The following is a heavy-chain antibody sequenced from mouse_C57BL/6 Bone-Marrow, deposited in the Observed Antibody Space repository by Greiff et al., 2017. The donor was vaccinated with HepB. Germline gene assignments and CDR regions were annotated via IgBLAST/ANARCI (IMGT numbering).Heavy chain of an antibody. CDR2: ISSGGSYT. V-gene: IGHV5-6*01. D-gene: IGHD2-2*01. Sequence: EVKLVESGGDLVKPGGSLKLSCAASGFTFSSYGMSWVRQTPDKRLEWVATISSGGSYTYYPDSVKGRFTISRDDAKNTLYLQMSSLKSEDTAMYYCARHPYGYDEFAYWGQGTLVTVSA. CDR3: ARHPYGYDEFAY. J-gene: IGHJ3*01. CDR1: GFTFSSYG.